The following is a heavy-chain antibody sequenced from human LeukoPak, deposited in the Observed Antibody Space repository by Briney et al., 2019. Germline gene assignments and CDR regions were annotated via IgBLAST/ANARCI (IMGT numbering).Heavy chain of an antibody. Sequence: ASETLSLTCTVSGGSISNSSFYWGWIRQPPGKGLEWIGNIYHRGSTYYNSSLKSRVSISVDTSKNYFSLKVSSVTAADTAVYYCARLFLRFGEFSFDYWGQGTLVTVSS. CDR1: GGSISNSSFY. CDR3: ARLFLRFGEFSFDY. CDR2: IYHRGST. J-gene: IGHJ4*02. D-gene: IGHD3-10*01. V-gene: IGHV4-39*02.